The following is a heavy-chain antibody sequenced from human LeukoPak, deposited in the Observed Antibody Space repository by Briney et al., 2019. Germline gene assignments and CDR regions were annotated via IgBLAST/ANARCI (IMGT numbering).Heavy chain of an antibody. J-gene: IGHJ3*02. CDR1: GGSISSGDYY. CDR2: IYYSGST. D-gene: IGHD2-2*01. V-gene: IGHV4-30-4*08. CDR3: AREVVPDVIDAFDI. Sequence: PSQTLSLTCTVSGGSISSGDYYWSCIRQPPGKGLECIGYIYYSGSTYYNPSLKSRVTISVDTSKNQFSLKLSSVTAADTAVYYCAREVVPDVIDAFDIWGRGTMVTVSS.